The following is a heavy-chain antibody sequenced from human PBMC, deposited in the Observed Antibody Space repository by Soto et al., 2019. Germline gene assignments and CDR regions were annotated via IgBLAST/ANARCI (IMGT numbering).Heavy chain of an antibody. D-gene: IGHD2-15*01. CDR3: ASPYCSGGSCYLTEYFQH. Sequence: QVQLMESGGGVVQPGRSLRLSCAASGFSFSYYAMHWVRQAPGKGLEWVAVIAYDASKKYYADSVKGRFTISRDNSKNTLYLQMNSLRDEDTAVYYCASPYCSGGSCYLTEYFQHWGQGTLVTVSS. J-gene: IGHJ1*01. V-gene: IGHV3-30*03. CDR2: IAYDASKK. CDR1: GFSFSYYA.